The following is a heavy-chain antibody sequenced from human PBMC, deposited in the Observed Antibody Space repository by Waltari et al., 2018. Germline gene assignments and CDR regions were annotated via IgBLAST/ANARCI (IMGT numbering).Heavy chain of an antibody. D-gene: IGHD6-19*01. CDR1: GYTFTGYY. V-gene: IGHV1-2*02. CDR2: INPNSGGT. CDR3: ARGKRGSGWGYDAFDI. Sequence: QVQLVQSGAEVKKPGASVKVSCKASGYTFTGYYMHWVRQAPGQGLEWMGGINPNSGGTNYAQKFQGRVTMTRDTSISTAYMELSRLRSDDTAVYYCARGKRGSGWGYDAFDIWGQGTMVTVSS. J-gene: IGHJ3*02.